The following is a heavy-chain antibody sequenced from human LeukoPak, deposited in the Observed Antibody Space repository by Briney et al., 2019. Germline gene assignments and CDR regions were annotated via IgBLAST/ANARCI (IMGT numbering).Heavy chain of an antibody. Sequence: SETLSLICTVSGGSITNYYWSWIRQPPGKGLDWIGYIYYSGTTNYNPSLKSRVTLSVDTSKNQFSLKLSSVTAAETAVYYCARTRTGDTFDIWGQGTLVTVSS. CDR2: IYYSGTT. V-gene: IGHV4-59*01. J-gene: IGHJ3*02. CDR3: ARTRTGDTFDI. D-gene: IGHD3/OR15-3a*01. CDR1: GGSITNYY.